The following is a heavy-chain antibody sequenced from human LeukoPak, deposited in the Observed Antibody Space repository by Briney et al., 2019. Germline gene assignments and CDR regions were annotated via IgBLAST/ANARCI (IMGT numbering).Heavy chain of an antibody. V-gene: IGHV3-23*01. CDR2: ISGRSDST. CDR3: AKWGDYDVLTGYYDSDY. Sequence: GASLRLSCAASGFTFSNYAMSWVRQAPGKGLEWVSGISGRSDSTYYADSVKGRFTISRDTSRNTLYLQMNSLRADDTAVYYCAKWGDYDVLTGYYDSDYWGQGTLVTVSS. CDR1: GFTFSNYA. D-gene: IGHD3-9*01. J-gene: IGHJ4*02.